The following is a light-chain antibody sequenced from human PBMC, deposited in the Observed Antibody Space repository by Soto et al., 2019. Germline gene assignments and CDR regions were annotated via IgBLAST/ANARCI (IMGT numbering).Light chain of an antibody. CDR1: SSDVGGYNY. V-gene: IGLV2-8*01. CDR3: SSYAGINNLV. CDR2: EVS. Sequence: QSALTQPPSASGSPGQSVTISCTGTSSDVGGYNYVSWYQQHPGKAPKLMIYEVSKRPSGVPDRFSGSKSGNTASLIVSGLQAEDEADYYCSSYAGINNLVFGGGTKLTVL. J-gene: IGLJ3*02.